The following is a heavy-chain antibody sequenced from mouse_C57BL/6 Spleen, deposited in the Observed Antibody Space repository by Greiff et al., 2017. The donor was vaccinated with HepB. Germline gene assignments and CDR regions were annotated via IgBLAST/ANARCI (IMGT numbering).Heavy chain of an antibody. V-gene: IGHV1-76*01. Sequence: VKLQQSGAELVRPGASVKLSCKASGYTFTDYYINWVKQRPGQGLEWIARIYPGSGNTYYNEKFKGKATLTAEKSSSTAYMQLSSLTSEDSAVYFCARDYGNDYWGQGTTLTVSS. D-gene: IGHD2-1*01. CDR1: GYTFTDYY. CDR2: IYPGSGNT. CDR3: ARDYGNDY. J-gene: IGHJ2*01.